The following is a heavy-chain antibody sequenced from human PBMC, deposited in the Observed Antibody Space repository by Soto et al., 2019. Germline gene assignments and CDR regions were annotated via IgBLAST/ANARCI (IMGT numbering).Heavy chain of an antibody. V-gene: IGHV3-30*03. J-gene: IGHJ5*01. CDR1: GFTFSSNG. Sequence: QVQLVESGGGVVQPGRSLRLTCAASGFTFSSNGMHWVRQAPGKGLEWVALVAYDGSKTYYGDSVRGQFTISRDYSENTLYLQMNSLRAEDTAVYYCARWVGESMYDKRGKYDSWAQGTLVTVSS. CDR3: ARWVGESMYDKRGKYDS. D-gene: IGHD3-22*01. CDR2: VAYDGSKT.